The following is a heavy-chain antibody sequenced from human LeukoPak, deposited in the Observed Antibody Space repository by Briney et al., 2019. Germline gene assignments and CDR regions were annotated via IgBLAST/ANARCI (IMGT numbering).Heavy chain of an antibody. CDR2: IYYSGST. J-gene: IGHJ4*02. D-gene: IGHD3-10*01. V-gene: IGHV4-59*01. CDR1: GGSISSYY. CDR3: ARGRDMVRGVIPHYFDY. Sequence: PSETLFLTCTVSGGSISSYYWSWIRQPPGKGLEWIGYIYYSGSTNYNPSLKSRVTISVDTSKNQFSLKLSSVTAADTAVYYCARGRDMVRGVIPHYFDYWGQGTLVTVSS.